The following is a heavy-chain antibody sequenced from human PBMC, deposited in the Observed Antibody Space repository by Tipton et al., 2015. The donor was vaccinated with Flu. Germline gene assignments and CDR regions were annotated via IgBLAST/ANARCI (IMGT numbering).Heavy chain of an antibody. V-gene: IGHV3-53*01. CDR2: IYSDGST. J-gene: IGHJ5*02. CDR1: GGSLSSYY. CDR3: ARGQGANP. Sequence: LSLTCTVSGGSLSSYYWSCIRQPAGKGLEWVSVIYSDGSTYYIDSVKGRFTISRDNSKNMLSLEMNSLRAEDTAVYYCARGQGANPWGQGTLVTVSS.